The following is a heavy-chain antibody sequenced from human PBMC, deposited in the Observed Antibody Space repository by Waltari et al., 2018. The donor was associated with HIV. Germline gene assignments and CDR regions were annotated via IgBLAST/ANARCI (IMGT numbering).Heavy chain of an antibody. D-gene: IGHD3-10*01. Sequence: QLQLQESGPGLVKPSETLSLTCTVSGGSISSSSYYWGWIRQPPGKGLQWIGTIYYSGHTYYNPTLKSRVTISVDTSNNQFSLKLSSVTAADTAVYYCARVLWFGELLSFDSWGQGTLVTVSS. CDR1: GGSISSSSYY. V-gene: IGHV4-39*01. J-gene: IGHJ4*02. CDR2: IYYSGHT. CDR3: ARVLWFGELLSFDS.